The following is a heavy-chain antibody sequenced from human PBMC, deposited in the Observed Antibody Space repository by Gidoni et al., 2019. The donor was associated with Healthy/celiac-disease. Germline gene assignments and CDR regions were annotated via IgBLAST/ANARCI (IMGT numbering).Heavy chain of an antibody. J-gene: IGHJ6*02. V-gene: IGHV1-8*01. D-gene: IGHD3-10*01. CDR3: ARAGAFSFVGPYGMDV. Sequence: QVQLVQSGAEVKKPGASVQVSCKASGYTFTSYDINWVRQATGQGLEWMGWMNPNSGNTGYAQKFQGRVTMTRNTSISTAYMELSSLRSEDTAVYYCARAGAFSFVGPYGMDVWGQGTTVTVSS. CDR2: MNPNSGNT. CDR1: GYTFTSYD.